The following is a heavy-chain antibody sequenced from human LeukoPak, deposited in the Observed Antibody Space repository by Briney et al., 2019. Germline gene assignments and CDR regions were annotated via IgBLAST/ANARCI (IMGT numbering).Heavy chain of an antibody. V-gene: IGHV1-2*02. J-gene: IGHJ5*02. CDR3: ARGPLMMVRGVAAYNWFDP. Sequence: ASVKVSCKASGYTFTGYYMHWVRQAPGQGLEWMGWINPNSGGTNYAPKFQGRVTMTRDTSISTAYMELSRLRSDDTAVYYCARGPLMMVRGVAAYNWFDPWGQGTLVTVSS. D-gene: IGHD3-10*01. CDR2: INPNSGGT. CDR1: GYTFTGYY.